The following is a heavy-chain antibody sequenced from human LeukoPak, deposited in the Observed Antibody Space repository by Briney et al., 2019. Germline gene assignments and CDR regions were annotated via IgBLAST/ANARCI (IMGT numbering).Heavy chain of an antibody. Sequence: PSETLSLTCAVYGGSFSGYYWSWIRQPPGKGLEWIGYMYYSGSTNYNPSLKSRVTISVDTSKNQFSLKLSSVTAADTAVYYCARNRWMDVWGQGTTVTVSS. CDR3: ARNRWMDV. CDR1: GGSFSGYY. J-gene: IGHJ6*02. D-gene: IGHD3-16*02. V-gene: IGHV4-59*01. CDR2: MYYSGST.